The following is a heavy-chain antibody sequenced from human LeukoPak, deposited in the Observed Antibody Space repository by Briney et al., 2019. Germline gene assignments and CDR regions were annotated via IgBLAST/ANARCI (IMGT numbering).Heavy chain of an antibody. Sequence: ASVKVSCKASGYTFTSYDINWVRQATGQGLEWMGWMNPNSGNTGYAQKFQGRVTMTRNTSISTAYMELSSLRSEDTAVYYCARGPRSVNQLLSGGWFDPWGQGTLVTVSS. D-gene: IGHD2-2*01. CDR3: ARGPRSVNQLLSGGWFDP. J-gene: IGHJ5*02. V-gene: IGHV1-8*01. CDR1: GYTFTSYD. CDR2: MNPNSGNT.